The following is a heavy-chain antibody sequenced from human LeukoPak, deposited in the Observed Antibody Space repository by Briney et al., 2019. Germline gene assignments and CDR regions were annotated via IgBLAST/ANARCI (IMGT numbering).Heavy chain of an antibody. CDR2: ISWDGGST. CDR1: GFTFDDYA. J-gene: IGHJ3*02. V-gene: IGHV3-43D*03. Sequence: PGGSLRLSCAASGFTFDDYAMHWVRQAPGKGLEWVSLISWDGGSTYYADSVKGRFTISRDNSKNSLYLQMNSLRAEDTALYYCAKDIGKGYSGYDYDAFDIWGQGTMVTVSS. CDR3: AKDIGKGYSGYDYDAFDI. D-gene: IGHD5-12*01.